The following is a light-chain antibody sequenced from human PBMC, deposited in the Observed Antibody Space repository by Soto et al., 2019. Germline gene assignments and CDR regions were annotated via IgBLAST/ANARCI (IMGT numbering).Light chain of an antibody. Sequence: QSALTQPASVSGSPGQSITISCTGTSSDVGAYNYVSWYQQHPGKAPKLMIYEVSNRPSGVSNRFSGSKSGNTASLTISGLQTEDEADYYCSSYTGSSTRVVFGGGTQLTVL. J-gene: IGLJ2*01. CDR2: EVS. V-gene: IGLV2-14*01. CDR1: SSDVGAYNY. CDR3: SSYTGSSTRVV.